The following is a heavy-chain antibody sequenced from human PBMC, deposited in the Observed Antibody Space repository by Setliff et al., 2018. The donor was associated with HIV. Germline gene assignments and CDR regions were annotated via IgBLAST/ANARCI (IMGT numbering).Heavy chain of an antibody. Sequence: PSETLSLTCGVSGYSISSGYYWGWIRQPPGKGLEWIGSIYHNGITYYNPSLKSRVTISVDTSQNQFSLKLSSGTAADTAIDYCARRIYGNNPHFDYWSQGTLVTVSS. D-gene: IGHD4-17*01. CDR1: GYSISSGYY. CDR3: ARRIYGNNPHFDY. V-gene: IGHV4-38-2*01. CDR2: IYHNGIT. J-gene: IGHJ4*02.